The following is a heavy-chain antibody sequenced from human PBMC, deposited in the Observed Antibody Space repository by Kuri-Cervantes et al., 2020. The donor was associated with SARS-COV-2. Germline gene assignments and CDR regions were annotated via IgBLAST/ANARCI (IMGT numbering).Heavy chain of an antibody. J-gene: IGHJ4*02. D-gene: IGHD3-3*01. Sequence: GGSLRLSCAASGFTLSSYAMHWVRQAPGKGLEWVAVISYDGSNKYYADSVKGRFTISRDNSKNTLYLQMNSLRAEDTAVYYCARGFLEWLDYWGQGTLVTVSS. CDR1: GFTLSSYA. V-gene: IGHV3-30-3*01. CDR3: ARGFLEWLDY. CDR2: ISYDGSNK.